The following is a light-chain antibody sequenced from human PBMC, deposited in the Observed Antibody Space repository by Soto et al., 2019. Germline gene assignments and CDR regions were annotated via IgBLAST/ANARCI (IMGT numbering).Light chain of an antibody. V-gene: IGKV3-11*01. Sequence: IMMTQSPSTLSLSPGERAILSCRASQSVSTFLAWFQQKPGRPPRLLIYNASNRTTGIPARFSGSGSGTDFTLTISSLEPEDFAVYYCQQRGDWPPITFGQGTRLEI. J-gene: IGKJ5*01. CDR3: QQRGDWPPIT. CDR2: NAS. CDR1: QSVSTF.